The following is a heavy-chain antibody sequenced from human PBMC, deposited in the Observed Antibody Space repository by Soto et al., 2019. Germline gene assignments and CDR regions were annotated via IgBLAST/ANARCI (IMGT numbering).Heavy chain of an antibody. J-gene: IGHJ4*02. D-gene: IGHD4-17*01. CDR1: GGSISSYY. V-gene: IGHV4-59*08. CDR2: IYYSGST. Sequence: QVQLQESGPGLVKPSETLSLTCTVSGGSISSYYWSWIRQPPGKGLEWIGYIYYSGSTNYNPSLKSRVTISVDTSKNQSSLKLSSVTAADTAVYYCTRRYGVDVDYWGQGTLVTVSS. CDR3: TRRYGVDVDY.